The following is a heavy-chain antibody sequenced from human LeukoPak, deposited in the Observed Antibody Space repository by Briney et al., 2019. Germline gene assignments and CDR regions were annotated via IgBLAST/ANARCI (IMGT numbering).Heavy chain of an antibody. J-gene: IGHJ3*02. CDR3: ARRVILHTLDI. V-gene: IGHV4-34*01. CDR2: INHSGST. D-gene: IGHD1-26*01. Sequence: PSETLSLTCAVYGGSFSGYYWSWIRQPPGKGLEWIGEINHSGSTNYNPSLKSRVTISVDTSKNQFSLKLSSVTAADTAVYYCARRVILHTLDIWGQGTMVTVSS. CDR1: GGSFSGYY.